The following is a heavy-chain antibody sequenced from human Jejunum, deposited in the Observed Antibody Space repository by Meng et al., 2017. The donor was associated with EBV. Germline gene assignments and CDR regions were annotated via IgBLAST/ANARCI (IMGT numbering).Heavy chain of an antibody. Sequence: EWQLVGSRGGLVQLGDSLRLACAASGFTLSSYWMHWVRQAPGKGLVWVSRINSDGSKTNYADSVKGRFTISRDIAKNTLYLQLNSLRADDTAVYYCVRGPPPDTWGQGTLVTVSS. CDR2: INSDGSKT. J-gene: IGHJ5*02. CDR1: GFTLSSYW. CDR3: VRGPPPDT. V-gene: IGHV3-74*01.